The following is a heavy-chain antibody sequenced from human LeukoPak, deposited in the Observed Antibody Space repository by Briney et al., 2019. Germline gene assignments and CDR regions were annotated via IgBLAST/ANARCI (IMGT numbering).Heavy chain of an antibody. CDR2: IYSGGST. CDR1: GFTVSSNY. Sequence: GGSLRLSCAASGFTVSSNYMSWVRQAPGKGLEWVSVIYSGGSTYYADSVKGRFTIPRDNSKNTLYPQMNSLRAEDTAVYYCARDGGSSGWFSIYWFDPWGQGTLVTVSS. CDR3: ARDGGSSGWFSIYWFDP. V-gene: IGHV3-66*01. J-gene: IGHJ5*02. D-gene: IGHD6-19*01.